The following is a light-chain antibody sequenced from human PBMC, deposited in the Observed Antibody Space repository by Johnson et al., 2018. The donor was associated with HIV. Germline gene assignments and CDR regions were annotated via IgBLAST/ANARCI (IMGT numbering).Light chain of an antibody. CDR1: SSNIGNNY. CDR3: GTWDSYLTAGV. Sequence: QSVLTQPPSVSAAPGQRVSISCSGSSSNIGNNYVSWYQQVPGTAPKLLIYDNDKRPSGISDRFYASKSGTSATLGITGLQTGYEADYYCGTWDSYLTAGVFGSGTKVTVL. CDR2: DND. V-gene: IGLV1-51*01. J-gene: IGLJ1*01.